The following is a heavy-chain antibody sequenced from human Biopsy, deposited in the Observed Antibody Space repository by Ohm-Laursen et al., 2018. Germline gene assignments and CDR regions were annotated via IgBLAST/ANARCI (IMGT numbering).Heavy chain of an antibody. Sequence: GASVKVSCKASGYTFTGYHVHWVRQAPGQGLEWMGWINAKTGDTNYAQKFQGRVTMTRVTSISTAYVDLSSLRSDDTAVYYCTRGGYYYDSLAYYYWFDPWGQGTLVTVSS. D-gene: IGHD3-22*01. CDR2: INAKTGDT. CDR1: GYTFTGYH. CDR3: TRGGYYYDSLAYYYWFDP. J-gene: IGHJ5*02. V-gene: IGHV1-2*02.